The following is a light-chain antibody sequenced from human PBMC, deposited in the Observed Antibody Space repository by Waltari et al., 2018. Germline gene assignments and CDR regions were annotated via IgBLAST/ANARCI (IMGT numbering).Light chain of an antibody. J-gene: IGKJ4*01. CDR2: GAS. V-gene: IGKV3D-15*01. CDR1: QSVGSS. Sequence: ETVMTQSPATLSLSPGERATLSCRASQSVGSSLAWYQQKPGQAPRLLIYGASNRATGIPDRFRGSGSGTEFTLTISSLEPEDVAFYYCQQNRDWPLTFGGGTKVEI. CDR3: QQNRDWPLT.